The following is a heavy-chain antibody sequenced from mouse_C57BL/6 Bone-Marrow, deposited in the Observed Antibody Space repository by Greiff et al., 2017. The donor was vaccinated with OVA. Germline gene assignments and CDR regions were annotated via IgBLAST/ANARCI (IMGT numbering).Heavy chain of an antibody. D-gene: IGHD1-1*01. CDR1: GFSLTSYG. V-gene: IGHV2-2*01. Sequence: VQLQQSGPGLVQPSQSLSITCTVSGFSLTSYGVHWVRQSPGKGLEWLGVIWSGGSTDYNAAFISRLSISKDNSKSQVFFKMNILQADDTAIYYCASLTTVYWYFDVWGTGTTVTVSS. CDR3: ASLTTVYWYFDV. J-gene: IGHJ1*03. CDR2: IWSGGST.